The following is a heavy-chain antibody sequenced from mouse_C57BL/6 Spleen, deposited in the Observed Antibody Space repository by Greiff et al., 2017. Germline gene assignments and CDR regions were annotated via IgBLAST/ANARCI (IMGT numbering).Heavy chain of an antibody. D-gene: IGHD1-1*01. V-gene: IGHV5-4*01. CDR1: GFTFSSYA. CDR3: ARDQDYYGSTPDYFDY. Sequence: EVQLVESGGGLVKPGGSLKLSCAASGFTFSSYAMSWVRQTPEKRLEWVATISDGGSYTYYPDNVKGRFTISRDNAKNNLYLQMSHLKSEDTAMYYCARDQDYYGSTPDYFDYWGQGTTLTVSS. CDR2: ISDGGSYT. J-gene: IGHJ2*01.